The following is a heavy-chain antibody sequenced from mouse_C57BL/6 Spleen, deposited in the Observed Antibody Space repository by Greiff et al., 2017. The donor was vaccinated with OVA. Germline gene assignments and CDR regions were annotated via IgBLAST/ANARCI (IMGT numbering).Heavy chain of an antibody. D-gene: IGHD2-4*01. CDR2: ISSGGSYT. J-gene: IGHJ2*01. Sequence: EVQVVESGGDLVKPGGSLKLSCAASGFTFSSYGMSWVRQTPDKRLEWVATISSGGSYTYYPDSVKGRFTISRDNAKNTLYLQMSSLKSEDTAMYYCARRDYDGFDYWGQGTTLTVSS. CDR3: ARRDYDGFDY. CDR1: GFTFSSYG. V-gene: IGHV5-6*01.